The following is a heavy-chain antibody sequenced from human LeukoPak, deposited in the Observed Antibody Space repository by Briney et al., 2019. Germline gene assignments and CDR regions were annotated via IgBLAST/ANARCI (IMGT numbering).Heavy chain of an antibody. D-gene: IGHD6-13*01. Sequence: SETLSLTCSVSDDSITMYYWTWIRQPPGKGLEWIGYVDHTGSTNFNPSLNGRVSISRDTAKNLFSLRLRSVTAADTAVYFCAKGRVSSSTWYSTYYYYFYMDLWGKGTTVTVSS. CDR2: VDHTGST. CDR3: AKGRVSSSTWYSTYYYYFYMDL. V-gene: IGHV4-59*01. CDR1: DDSITMYY. J-gene: IGHJ6*03.